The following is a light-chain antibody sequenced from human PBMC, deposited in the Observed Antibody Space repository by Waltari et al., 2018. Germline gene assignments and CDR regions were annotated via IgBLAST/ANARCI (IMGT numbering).Light chain of an antibody. CDR1: SSNIGSRFD. J-gene: IGLJ2*01. CDR2: ANN. CDR3: QSYDSSLSAWV. V-gene: IGLV1-40*01. Sequence: QSVLTQPPSVSGAPGQRVTIPCTGSSSNIGSRFDVHWYQQVPGTVPKLLIYANNYRPSGVPGRFSGSKSGTSASLAIAGLQAEDEADYYCQSYDSSLSAWVFGGGTKLTVL.